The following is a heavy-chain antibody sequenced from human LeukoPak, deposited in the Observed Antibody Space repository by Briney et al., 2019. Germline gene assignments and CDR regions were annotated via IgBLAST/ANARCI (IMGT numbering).Heavy chain of an antibody. J-gene: IGHJ4*02. CDR1: GYTFTSYC. D-gene: IGHD6-19*01. Sequence: ASVKVSCKASGYTFTSYCMHWVRQAPGQGLEWMGIINPSGGSTTFAQKFQGRVTMTRDASTSTVYLELSSLRSEDTAVYYCARSRSSGWHDFWGQGTLVIVSS. CDR2: INPSGGST. V-gene: IGHV1-46*01. CDR3: ARSRSSGWHDF.